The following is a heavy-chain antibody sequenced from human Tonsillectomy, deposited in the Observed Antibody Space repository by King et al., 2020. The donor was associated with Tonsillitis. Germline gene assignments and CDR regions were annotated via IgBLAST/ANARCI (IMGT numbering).Heavy chain of an antibody. V-gene: IGHV4-4*07. D-gene: IGHD3-10*01. CDR2: IYTSGST. CDR3: ARDRGSGYYGSGSRNWFDT. Sequence: QLQESGPGLVKPSETLSLICSVSGGSISSYYWSWIRQPAGNGLEWIGRIYTSGSTNYNPSLKSRVTMSVDTSKKQFFLKLRSVTAADTAVYYCARDRGSGYYGSGSRNWFDTWGQGTLVTVSS. J-gene: IGHJ5*02. CDR1: GGSISSYY.